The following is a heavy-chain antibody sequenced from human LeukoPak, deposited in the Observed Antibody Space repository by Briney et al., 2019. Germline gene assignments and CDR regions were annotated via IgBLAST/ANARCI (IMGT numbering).Heavy chain of an antibody. CDR3: AKDQRSGEYDYGWWPFDM. V-gene: IGHV3-23*01. CDR1: GFTFSKYA. J-gene: IGHJ3*02. D-gene: IGHD3-16*01. CDR2: HSSIGNSA. Sequence: PGGSLRLSCATSGFTFSKYAMGWVRQAPGKGLEWVSAHSSIGNSAVYTDSVRGRFTISRDNSKNTILLQMNSLRAEDTAVYHCAKDQRSGEYDYGWWPFDMWGQGTMVTVSS.